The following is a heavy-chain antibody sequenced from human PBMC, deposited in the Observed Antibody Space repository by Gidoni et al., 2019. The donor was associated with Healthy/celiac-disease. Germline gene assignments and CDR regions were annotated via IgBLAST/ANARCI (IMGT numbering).Heavy chain of an antibody. CDR2: IKEDGSEK. J-gene: IGHJ6*02. CDR1: GFPFSSHW. Sequence: EVQLVESGGGLVQPGGSLRLSCAASGFPFSSHWMSWVRQAPGKGLEWVANIKEDGSEKYYVDSVKGRFTISRDNAKNSLYLQMNSLRAEDTAVYYCARDRSYDFWSQVGGMDVWGQGTTVTVSS. V-gene: IGHV3-7*01. D-gene: IGHD3-3*01. CDR3: ARDRSYDFWSQVGGMDV.